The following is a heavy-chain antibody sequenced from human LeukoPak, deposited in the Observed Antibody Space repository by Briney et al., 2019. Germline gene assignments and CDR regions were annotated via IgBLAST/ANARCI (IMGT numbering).Heavy chain of an antibody. Sequence: KPSETLSLTCTVSGGSITSHYWSWIRQPPGKGLEWIGEVTHSGSTNYNPSPKSRVTLSVDTSKNQFSLKLSSVTAADTAVYYCARPTTVTTHYFQYWGQGTLVTVSS. J-gene: IGHJ1*01. V-gene: IGHV4-34*01. CDR2: VTHSGST. CDR3: ARPTTVTTHYFQY. CDR1: GGSITSHY. D-gene: IGHD4-17*01.